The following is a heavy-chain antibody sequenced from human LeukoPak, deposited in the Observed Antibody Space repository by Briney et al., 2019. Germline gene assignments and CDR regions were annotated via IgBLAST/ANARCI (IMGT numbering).Heavy chain of an antibody. V-gene: IGHV1-8*01. D-gene: IGHD3-10*01. Sequence: GASVKVSCKASSYSFNRYGINWVRQATGQGLEWMGWMNPNSGNTGYAQKFQGRVTMTGNTSISTAYMELSSLRSEDTAVYYCARVRTLGGTYYYGSGSYYNYYYYYMDVWGKGTTVTISS. CDR1: SYSFNRYG. CDR2: MNPNSGNT. CDR3: ARVRTLGGTYYYGSGSYYNYYYYYMDV. J-gene: IGHJ6*03.